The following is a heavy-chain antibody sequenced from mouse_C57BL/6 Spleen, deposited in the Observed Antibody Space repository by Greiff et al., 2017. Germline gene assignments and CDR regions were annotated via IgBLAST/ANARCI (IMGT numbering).Heavy chain of an antibody. CDR1: GYTFTSYG. CDR2: IYIGNGYP. V-gene: IGHV1-58*01. D-gene: IGHD1-1*01. Sequence: VQLQQSGAELVRPGSSVKMSCKTSGYTFTSYGINWVKQRPGQGLEWIGYIYIGNGYPEYNETFKGKATLTSDTSSSTAYMQLSSLTSEDSAIYFCARDHYGSSYYLDYWGQGTTLTVSS. CDR3: ARDHYGSSYYLDY. J-gene: IGHJ2*01.